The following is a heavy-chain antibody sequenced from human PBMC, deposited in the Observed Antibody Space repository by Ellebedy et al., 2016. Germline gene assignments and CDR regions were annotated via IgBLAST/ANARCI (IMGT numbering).Heavy chain of an antibody. CDR1: GFTVSHSY. CDR2: IYRGGNT. CDR3: ARGRSHAFDI. V-gene: IGHV3-66*01. J-gene: IGHJ3*02. Sequence: GESLKISCAASGFTVSHSYMNWVRQAPGKGLEWVSFIYRGGNTYYADSVQGRFTISRDTAKNSLYLEMNSLRADDTAVYYCARGRSHAFDIWGQGTMVTVSS.